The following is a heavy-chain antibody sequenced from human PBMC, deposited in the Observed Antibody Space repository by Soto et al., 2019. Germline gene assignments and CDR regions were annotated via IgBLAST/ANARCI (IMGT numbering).Heavy chain of an antibody. V-gene: IGHV4-59*01. J-gene: IGHJ6*02. CDR3: ARDSSPYYGSGSYYNAYYYYGMDV. CDR1: GGSISSYY. Sequence: LSLTCTVSGGSISSYYWSWIRQPPGKGLEWIGYIYYSGSTNYNPSLKSRVTISVDTSKNQFSLKLSSVTAADTAVYYCARDSSPYYGSGSYYNAYYYYGMDVWGQGTTVTVSS. D-gene: IGHD3-10*01. CDR2: IYYSGST.